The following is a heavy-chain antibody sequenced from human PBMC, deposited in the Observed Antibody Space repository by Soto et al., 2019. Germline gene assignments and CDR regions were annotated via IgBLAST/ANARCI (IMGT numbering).Heavy chain of an antibody. J-gene: IGHJ4*02. Sequence: GGSLRLSCAASGFTVSSNYMSWVRQAPGKGPEWVSVIYSGGSTYYADSVKGRFTISRDNSKNTLYLQMNSLRAEDTAVYYCARGFYSGYEMYYFDYWGQGTLVTVSS. V-gene: IGHV3-53*01. CDR3: ARGFYSGYEMYYFDY. CDR1: GFTVSSNY. D-gene: IGHD5-12*01. CDR2: IYSGGST.